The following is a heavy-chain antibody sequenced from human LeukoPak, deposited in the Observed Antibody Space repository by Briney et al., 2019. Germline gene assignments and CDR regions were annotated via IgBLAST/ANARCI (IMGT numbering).Heavy chain of an antibody. CDR1: GFTFRTNA. J-gene: IGHJ4*02. CDR3: AMTPQGSRNYFYFGS. CDR2: INGSGGSP. V-gene: IGHV3-23*01. Sequence: GGSLRLSCAASGFTFRTNAISSVRQAPGKGLEWISGINGSGGSPYYADSVKGRFTISRDNPKNTLYLQMNSLRAEDTAVYYCAMTPQGSRNYFYFGSWGQGTLVTVSS. D-gene: IGHD1-7*01.